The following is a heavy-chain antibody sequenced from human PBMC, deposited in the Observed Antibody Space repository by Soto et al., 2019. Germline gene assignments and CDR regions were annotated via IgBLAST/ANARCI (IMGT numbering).Heavy chain of an antibody. Sequence: ASVKVSCKASGYTFTSYYVHWVRQAPGQGLEWMGMINPGGGSTSYAQKFQGRVTMTRDTSTSTVYMELSSLRSEDTAVYLCARDDDFWSGPHYWGQGTLVTVSS. D-gene: IGHD3-3*01. CDR2: INPGGGST. CDR3: ARDDDFWSGPHY. CDR1: GYTFTSYY. V-gene: IGHV1-46*01. J-gene: IGHJ4*02.